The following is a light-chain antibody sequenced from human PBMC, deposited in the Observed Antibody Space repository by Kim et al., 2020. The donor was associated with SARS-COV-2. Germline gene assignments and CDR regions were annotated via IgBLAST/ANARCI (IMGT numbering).Light chain of an antibody. Sequence: IQLTQSPSSLSASIGDRISITCRASQDISDSLAWYQQRPGKPPKLLIYYASSLQSGVPSRFRGSGSRRDFTLTITSLQTEDFANYYCQHFNDYPLSFGGGTKLEI. CDR3: QHFNDYPLS. CDR1: QDISDS. CDR2: YAS. V-gene: IGKV1D-13*01. J-gene: IGKJ4*01.